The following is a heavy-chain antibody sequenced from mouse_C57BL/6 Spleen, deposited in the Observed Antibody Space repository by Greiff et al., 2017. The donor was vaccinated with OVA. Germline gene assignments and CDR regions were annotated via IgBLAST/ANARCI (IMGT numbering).Heavy chain of an antibody. CDR2: INPSNGGS. J-gene: IGHJ2*01. CDR1: GYTFTSYW. V-gene: IGHV1-53*01. Sequence: QVHLKQSGTELVKPGASVKLSCKASGYTFTSYWMHWVKQRPGQGLEWIGNINPSNGGSNYNETFKSKATVTVDKTSSTAYMQLSSLTSEDSAVYYCARLQGDYWGQGTTLTVSS. CDR3: ARLQGDY.